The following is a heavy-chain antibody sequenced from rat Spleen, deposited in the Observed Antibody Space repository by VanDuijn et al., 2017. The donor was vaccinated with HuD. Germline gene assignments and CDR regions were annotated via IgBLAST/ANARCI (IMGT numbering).Heavy chain of an antibody. CDR3: VRHGYTRYYFDY. D-gene: IGHD1-9*01. J-gene: IGHJ2*01. CDR2: ISYDDSST. Sequence: EVQLVESDGGLVQPGRSLKLSCAASGFTFSDCYMAWVRQAPTKGLEWVATISYDDSSTYYRDSVKGRFTISRDNTRNTLYLQMDNLRSEDTATYYCVRHGYTRYYFDYWGQGVMVTVSS. V-gene: IGHV5-29*01. CDR1: GFTFSDCY.